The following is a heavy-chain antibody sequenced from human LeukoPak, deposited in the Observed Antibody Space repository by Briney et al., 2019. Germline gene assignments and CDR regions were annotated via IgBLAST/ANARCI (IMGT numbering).Heavy chain of an antibody. CDR2: INPDGSEK. Sequence: GGSLRLSCAASGFTFSSYAMSWVRQAPGKGLQWVANINPDGSEKYYVDSVKGRFTISRDNAKNSLYLQMNSLRAEDTAVYYCARTYAYDATGDRGHWGQGTLVTVSS. CDR3: ARTYAYDATGDRGH. D-gene: IGHD3-16*01. J-gene: IGHJ4*02. V-gene: IGHV3-7*01. CDR1: GFTFSSYA.